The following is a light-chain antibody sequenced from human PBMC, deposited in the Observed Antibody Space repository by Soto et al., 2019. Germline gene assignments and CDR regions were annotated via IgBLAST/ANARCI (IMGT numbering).Light chain of an antibody. CDR1: QAIRND. CDR3: LQEYTYPRT. Sequence: AIQMTQSPSSLSASVGDRVTITCRASQAIRNDLDWYQQKPGRAPKLLIYGASSLQSGVPSRFIGSRTGEDFTLTLSSMQPEDFATYYCLQEYTYPRTFGQGTKVNIK. V-gene: IGKV1-6*01. CDR2: GAS. J-gene: IGKJ1*01.